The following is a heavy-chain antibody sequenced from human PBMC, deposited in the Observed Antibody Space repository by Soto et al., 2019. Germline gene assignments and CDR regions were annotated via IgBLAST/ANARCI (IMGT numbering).Heavy chain of an antibody. CDR3: AREGPPAPY. V-gene: IGHV1-18*01. J-gene: IGHJ4*02. Sequence: QVQLVQSGAEVKKPGASVKASCKASGYTFTSYYISGARQAPGQGLEWMGWISAYTGNTNYAQKRQGRVTMTTDTSTSTADMELRSLRSDDTAVYYCAREGPPAPYWGQGTLVTVSS. CDR1: GYTFTSYY. D-gene: IGHD2-2*01. CDR2: ISAYTGNT.